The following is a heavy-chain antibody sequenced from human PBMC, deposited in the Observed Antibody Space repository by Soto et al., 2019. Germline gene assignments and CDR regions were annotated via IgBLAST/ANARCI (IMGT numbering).Heavy chain of an antibody. D-gene: IGHD5-18*01. Sequence: QAQLVQSGAEVKKPGASVNVSCKASGYDYVTYAITWVRQRPGQGLEWMGWISTLNGNTNYAQNFQGRVTMTTDTATRIVHLELRSLRSDDTAVYYCARRVQVWFTDYYGKDVWGQGTKVTVSS. J-gene: IGHJ6*02. V-gene: IGHV1-18*01. CDR1: GYDYVTYA. CDR3: ARRVQVWFTDYYGKDV. CDR2: ISTLNGNT.